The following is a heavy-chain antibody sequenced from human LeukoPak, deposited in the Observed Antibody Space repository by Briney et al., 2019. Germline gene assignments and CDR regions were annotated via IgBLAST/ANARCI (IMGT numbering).Heavy chain of an antibody. J-gene: IGHJ3*02. CDR3: ARDGYCSGGSCYSDAFDI. V-gene: IGHV3-20*04. CDR1: GFTFDDYG. Sequence: PGGSLRLSCAASGFTFDDYGMSWVRQAPGKGLEWVSGINWNGGSTGYADSVKGRFTISRDNAKNSLYLQMNSLRAEDTALYYCARDGYCSGGSCYSDAFDIWGQGTMVTVSS. CDR2: INWNGGST. D-gene: IGHD2-15*01.